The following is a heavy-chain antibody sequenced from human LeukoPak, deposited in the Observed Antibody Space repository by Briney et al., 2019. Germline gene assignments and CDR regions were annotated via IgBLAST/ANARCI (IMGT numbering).Heavy chain of an antibody. D-gene: IGHD1-14*01. J-gene: IGHJ4*02. CDR2: IGGSSDSYI. CDR3: ARAVPGLDY. Sequence: GGSLRLSCAASGFTFSSYWMSWVRQAPGKGLEWVSCIGGSSDSYIYCSDSVRGRFTISRDNAKNSLHLQMNSLTAEDTAVYYCARAVPGLDYWGQGILVTVSS. V-gene: IGHV3-21*01. CDR1: GFTFSSYW.